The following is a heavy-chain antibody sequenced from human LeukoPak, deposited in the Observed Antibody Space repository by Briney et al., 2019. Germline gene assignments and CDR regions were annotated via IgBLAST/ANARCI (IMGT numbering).Heavy chain of an antibody. V-gene: IGHV4-59*01. J-gene: IGHJ5*02. CDR2: IYYSGSGST. D-gene: IGHD3-16*01. CDR3: ARDSSPWGTGEFDP. Sequence: KPSETLSLTCTVSGGSFSSYYWSWIRQPPGKGLEWIGYIYYSGSGSTNYNPSLKSRVTISVDTSKNQFSLKLSSVTAADTAVYYCARDSSPWGTGEFDPWGQGTLVTVSS. CDR1: GGSFSSYY.